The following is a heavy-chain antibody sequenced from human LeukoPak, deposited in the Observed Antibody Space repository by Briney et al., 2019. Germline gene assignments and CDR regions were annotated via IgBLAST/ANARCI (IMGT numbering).Heavy chain of an antibody. Sequence: SQTLSLTCTVSGGSISSGSYYWSWIRQPPGKGLEWIGRIYTSGSTNYNPSLKSRVTISVDTSKNQFSLKLSSVTAADTAVYYCARDTAAATYYYYGMDVWGQGTTVTVSS. CDR2: IYTSGST. CDR3: ARDTAAATYYYYGMDV. J-gene: IGHJ6*02. D-gene: IGHD6-13*01. CDR1: GGSISSGSYY. V-gene: IGHV4-61*02.